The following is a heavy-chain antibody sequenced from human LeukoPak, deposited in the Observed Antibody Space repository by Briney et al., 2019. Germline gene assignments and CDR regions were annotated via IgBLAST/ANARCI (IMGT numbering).Heavy chain of an antibody. D-gene: IGHD2-2*01. Sequence: SETLSLTCTVSGYSISSGYYWGWIRQPPGKGLEWIGSIYHSGSTYYNPSLKSRVTISVDTSKNQFSLKLSSVTAADTAVYYCARETVYLYYMDVWGKGTTVTVSS. V-gene: IGHV4-38-2*02. CDR1: GYSISSGYY. J-gene: IGHJ6*03. CDR2: IYHSGST. CDR3: ARETVYLYYMDV.